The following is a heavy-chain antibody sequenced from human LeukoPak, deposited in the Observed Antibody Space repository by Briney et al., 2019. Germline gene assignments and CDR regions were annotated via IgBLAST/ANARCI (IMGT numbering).Heavy chain of an antibody. D-gene: IGHD6-19*01. V-gene: IGHV4-34*01. CDR3: ARRVAVAGVWDY. Sequence: PSGTLSLTCAVSGGSFSGYYWSWIRQPPGKGLEWIGEINHSGSTNYNPALKSRVTISVDTYKNPFSLKLSSVTAADTAVYYCARRVAVAGVWDYWGQGTLVTVSS. CDR2: INHSGST. J-gene: IGHJ4*02. CDR1: GGSFSGYY.